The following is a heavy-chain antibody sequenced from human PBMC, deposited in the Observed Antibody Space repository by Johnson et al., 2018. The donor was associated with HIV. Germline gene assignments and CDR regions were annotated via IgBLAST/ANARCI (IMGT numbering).Heavy chain of an antibody. Sequence: KGLEWAAVISNDGSAKYYAYSVKGRFTISRDNSKNTLYLQMNSLRAEDTDVYYCANWPAWGQGTMVTVSS. V-gene: IGHV3-30*18. J-gene: IGHJ3*01. CDR3: ANWPA. CDR2: ISNDGSAK.